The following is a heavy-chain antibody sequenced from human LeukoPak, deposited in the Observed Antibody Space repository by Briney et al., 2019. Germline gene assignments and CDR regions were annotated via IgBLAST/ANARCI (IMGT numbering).Heavy chain of an antibody. Sequence: PSETLSLTCTVSGGSISTSLYYWGWIRQPPGKGLEWIGSIYYSGTTYYNPSLRSRVTISIDTSKNQFSLKLRSVTAADTAVYYCARLDYYDSKYYFGYWGQGTLVTVSS. D-gene: IGHD3-22*01. CDR3: ARLDYYDSKYYFGY. J-gene: IGHJ4*02. V-gene: IGHV4-39*01. CDR1: GGSISTSLYY. CDR2: IYYSGTT.